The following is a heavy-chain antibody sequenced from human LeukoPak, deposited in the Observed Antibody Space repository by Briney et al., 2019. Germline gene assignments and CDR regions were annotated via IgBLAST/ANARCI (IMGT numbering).Heavy chain of an antibody. D-gene: IGHD3-10*02. J-gene: IGHJ6*04. CDR2: ITISSTTM. CDR3: AELGITMIGGV. Sequence: GGSLRLSCAASGFSFSNYNMNWVRQAPGKGLEWISYITISSTTMYYADSVKGRFTISRDNGKNSVYLQMNSLRAEDTAVYYCAELGITMIGGVWGKGTTVTISS. CDR1: GFSFSNYN. V-gene: IGHV3-48*01.